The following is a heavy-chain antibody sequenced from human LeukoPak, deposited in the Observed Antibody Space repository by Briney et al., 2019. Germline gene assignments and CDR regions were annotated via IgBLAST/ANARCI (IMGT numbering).Heavy chain of an antibody. CDR2: ISSSGSTI. D-gene: IGHD6-6*01. V-gene: IGHV3-48*04. Sequence: GGSLRLSCAASGFTFSSYAMSWVRQAPGKGLEWVSYISSSGSTIYYADSVKGRFTISRDNAKNSPYLQMNSLRAEDTAVYYCARDEAVPYGMDVWGQGTTVTVSS. CDR3: ARDEAVPYGMDV. J-gene: IGHJ6*02. CDR1: GFTFSSYA.